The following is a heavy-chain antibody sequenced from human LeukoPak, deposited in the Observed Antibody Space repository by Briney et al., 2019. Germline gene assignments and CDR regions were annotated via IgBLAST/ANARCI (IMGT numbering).Heavy chain of an antibody. CDR2: IYRDGST. D-gene: IGHD2-15*01. CDR1: GGSISGSSYY. V-gene: IGHV4-39*01. J-gene: IGHJ4*02. CDR3: TRRAYCSGGTCYSDY. Sequence: SETLSLTCTVSGGSISGSSYYWVWIRQPPGKGLEWIGSIYRDGSTYYNPSLKSRVTISVDTSKNQFSLKLSSVTAADTAVYYCTRRAYCSGGTCYSDYWGQGTLVTVSS.